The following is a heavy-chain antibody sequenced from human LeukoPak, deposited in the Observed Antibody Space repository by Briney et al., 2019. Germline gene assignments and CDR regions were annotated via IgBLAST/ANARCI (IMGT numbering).Heavy chain of an antibody. CDR1: GFTFSSYS. CDR2: ISSSSSYI. V-gene: IGHV3-21*01. Sequence: GGSLRLSCAASGFTFSSYSMNWVRQAPGKGLEWVSSISSSSSYIYYADSVKGRFTISRDNAKNSLYLQMNSLRDEDTAVYYCARVGTAMVRLYYFDYWGQGTLVTVSS. D-gene: IGHD5-18*01. CDR3: ARVGTAMVRLYYFDY. J-gene: IGHJ4*02.